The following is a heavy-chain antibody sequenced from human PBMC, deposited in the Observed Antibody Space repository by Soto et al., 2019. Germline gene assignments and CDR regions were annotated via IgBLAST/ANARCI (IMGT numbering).Heavy chain of an antibody. J-gene: IGHJ5*02. D-gene: IGHD6-19*01. Sequence: GGSLRLSCAASGFTFSSYSMNWVRQAPGKGLEWVSYISGSSSTIYYADSVKGRFTISRDNAKNTLYLQMNSLRAEDTAVYYCAKYQGYSSGWFPWGQGTLVTVSS. V-gene: IGHV3-48*01. CDR1: GFTFSSYS. CDR3: AKYQGYSSGWFP. CDR2: ISGSSSTI.